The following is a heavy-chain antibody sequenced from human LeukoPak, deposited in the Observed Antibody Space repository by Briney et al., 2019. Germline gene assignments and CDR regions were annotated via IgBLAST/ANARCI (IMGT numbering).Heavy chain of an antibody. CDR2: IYHSGST. D-gene: IGHD1-20*01. V-gene: IGHV4-30-2*02. CDR3: ARHPARYNWNGAFDY. CDR1: GGSISSGGYS. J-gene: IGHJ4*02. Sequence: SQTLSLTCAVSGGSISSGGYSWSWIRQPPGKGLEWIGYIYHSGSTYYNPSLKSRITISVDTSKNQFSLKLSSVTAADTAVYYCARHPARYNWNGAFDYWGQGTLVTVSS.